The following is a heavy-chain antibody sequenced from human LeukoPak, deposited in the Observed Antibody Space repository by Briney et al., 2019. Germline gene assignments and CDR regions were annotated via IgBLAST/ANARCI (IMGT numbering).Heavy chain of an antibody. V-gene: IGHV1-8*01. CDR2: MNPNSGNT. J-gene: IGHJ4*02. CDR3: AREDSSGGAALDY. Sequence: ASVKVSCKASGYTFTSYDINWVRQATGQGLEWMGWMNPNSGNTGYAQKFQGRVTMTRNTSISTAYMELSRLRSDDTAVYYCAREDSSGGAALDYWGQGTLVTVSS. CDR1: GYTFTSYD. D-gene: IGHD3-16*01.